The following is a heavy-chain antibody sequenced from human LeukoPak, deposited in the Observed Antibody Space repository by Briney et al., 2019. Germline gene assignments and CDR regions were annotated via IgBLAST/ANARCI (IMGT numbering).Heavy chain of an antibody. J-gene: IGHJ4*02. V-gene: IGHV3-23*01. CDR2: ISGSGGST. D-gene: IGHD5-18*01. CDR3: AKGIQLWLPHFLSGGLDY. Sequence: GGSLRLSCAASGFTFSSYAMSWVRQAPGKGLEWVSAISGSGGSTYYADSVKGRFTISRDNSKNTLYLQMNSLRAEDTAVYYCAKGIQLWLPHFLSGGLDYWGQGTLVTVSS. CDR1: GFTFSSYA.